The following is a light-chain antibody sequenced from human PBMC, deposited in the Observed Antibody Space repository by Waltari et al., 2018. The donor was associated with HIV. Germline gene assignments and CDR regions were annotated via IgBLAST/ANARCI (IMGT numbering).Light chain of an antibody. CDR2: EVT. J-gene: IGLJ3*02. CDR3: SSFTSSSTVV. CDR1: SSDVGSYNL. Sequence: QSALTQPPSVSGSPGQSVTISCTGPSSDVGSYNLVSWYQHSPGTAPKRMVYEVTYRPSGVPERFSGSKSGNTASLTISGLQAEDEADYYCSSFTSSSTVVFGGGTKLTVL. V-gene: IGLV2-18*02.